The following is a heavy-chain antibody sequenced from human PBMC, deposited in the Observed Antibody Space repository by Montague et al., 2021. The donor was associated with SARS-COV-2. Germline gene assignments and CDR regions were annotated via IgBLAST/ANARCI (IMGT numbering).Heavy chain of an antibody. CDR3: GRGVVAATPVVDY. V-gene: IGHV4-34*01. D-gene: IGHD2-15*01. CDR2: SNHRGST. CDR1: GGSFSNYY. J-gene: IGHJ4*02. Sequence: SETLSLTCAVYGGSFSNYYWSWIRQPPGKGLEWIGDSNHRGSTNXNPSLKSRVTISVDTSKNQFSLKLNSVTAADTAVYYCGRGVVAATPVVDYWGRGTLVTVSS.